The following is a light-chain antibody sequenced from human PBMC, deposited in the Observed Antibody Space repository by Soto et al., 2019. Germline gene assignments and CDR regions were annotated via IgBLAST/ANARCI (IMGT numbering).Light chain of an antibody. Sequence: MVMTQSPATLSVSPGERATLSCRASQSVSTKLSCYQQKPGHAPRLLIYGASTRATGIPARFSGSGSGTDFTLTISSLQSEDFAVYYCQQYNNWPYTFGPGTRVDIK. J-gene: IGKJ3*01. V-gene: IGKV3D-15*01. CDR1: QSVSTK. CDR3: QQYNNWPYT. CDR2: GAS.